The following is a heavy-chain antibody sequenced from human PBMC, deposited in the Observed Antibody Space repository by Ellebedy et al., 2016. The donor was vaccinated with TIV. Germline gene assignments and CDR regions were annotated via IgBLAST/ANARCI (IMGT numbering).Heavy chain of an antibody. CDR3: ARGPYSSGHCDAFDV. D-gene: IGHD6-19*01. CDR1: GFTFSSST. V-gene: IGHV3-30*04. J-gene: IGHJ3*01. CDR2: ISFDGRAV. Sequence: GGSLRLSXAASGFTFSSSTMHWVRQAPGWGLDWVAGISFDGRAVHYADSVKGRFTISRDNSKNTLSLQMNSLRGEDSAIYYCARGPYSSGHCDAFDVWGRGTAVTASS.